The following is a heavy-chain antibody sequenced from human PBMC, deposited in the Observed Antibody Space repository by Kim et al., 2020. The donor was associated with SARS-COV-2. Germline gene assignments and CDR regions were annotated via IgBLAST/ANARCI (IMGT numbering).Heavy chain of an antibody. CDR1: GGSVSSGNYY. D-gene: IGHD6-6*01. Sequence: SETLSLTCTVSGGSVSSGNYYWSWIRQPPGKGLEWIGYMYNRENTNYNPSLKSRVTISVDTSKSQFSLKLTSVTAADTAVYYCARGTPLYRSSAHWFDPWGQGTLVTVSS. V-gene: IGHV4-61*01. J-gene: IGHJ5*02. CDR2: MYNRENT. CDR3: ARGTPLYRSSAHWFDP.